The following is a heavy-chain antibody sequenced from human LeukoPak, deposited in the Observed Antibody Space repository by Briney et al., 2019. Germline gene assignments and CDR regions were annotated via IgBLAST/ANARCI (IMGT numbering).Heavy chain of an antibody. CDR3: ARLGRIAAAGTDY. D-gene: IGHD6-13*01. V-gene: IGHV3-23*01. CDR1: GFIFSSYA. J-gene: IGHJ4*02. CDR2: ISGSGGST. Sequence: GGSLRLSCAASGFIFSSYAMSWVRQAPGKGLEWVSAISGSGGSTYYADSVKGRFTISRDNSKNTLYLQMNSLRAEDTAVYYCARLGRIAAAGTDYWGQGTLVTVSS.